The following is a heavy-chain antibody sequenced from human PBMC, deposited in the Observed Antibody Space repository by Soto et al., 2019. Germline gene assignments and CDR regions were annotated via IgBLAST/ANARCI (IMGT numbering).Heavy chain of an antibody. CDR3: ARDWYSSSQSAFDI. V-gene: IGHV3-33*01. J-gene: IGHJ3*02. Sequence: GGSLRLSCAASGFTFSSYGMHWVRQAPGKGLELVAVIWYDGSNKYYADSVKGRFTISRDNSKNTLYLQMNSLRAEDTAVYYCARDWYSSSQSAFDIWGQGTMVTVSS. CDR2: IWYDGSNK. D-gene: IGHD6-19*01. CDR1: GFTFSSYG.